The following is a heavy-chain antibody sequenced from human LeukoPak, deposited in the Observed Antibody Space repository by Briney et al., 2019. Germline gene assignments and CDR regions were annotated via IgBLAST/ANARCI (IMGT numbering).Heavy chain of an antibody. D-gene: IGHD3-10*01. CDR3: AREYYYGSGSSKDSPFDY. CDR1: GYTFTSYY. Sequence: ASVKVSCKASGYTFTSYYMHWVRQAPGQGLEWMGWINPNSGDTNYAQKFQGRVTMTRDTSISTAYMELSRLRSDDTAVYYCAREYYYGSGSSKDSPFDYWGQGTLVTVSS. V-gene: IGHV1-2*02. CDR2: INPNSGDT. J-gene: IGHJ4*02.